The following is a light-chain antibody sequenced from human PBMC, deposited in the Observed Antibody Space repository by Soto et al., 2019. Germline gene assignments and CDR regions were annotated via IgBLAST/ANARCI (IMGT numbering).Light chain of an antibody. CDR3: NSYASGNTRV. CDR2: EVS. Sequence: QSALTQPASVSGSPGQSITISCTGTSSDIGDYDYVSWYQQHPGKAPKLLISEVSNRPSGVSNRFSGSKSGNTASLTISGLQAEDEADYYCNSYASGNTRVFGTGTKPTVL. V-gene: IGLV2-14*01. J-gene: IGLJ1*01. CDR1: SSDIGDYDY.